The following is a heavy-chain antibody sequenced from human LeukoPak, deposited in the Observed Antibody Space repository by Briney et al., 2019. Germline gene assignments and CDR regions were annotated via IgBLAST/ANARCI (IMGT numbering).Heavy chain of an antibody. J-gene: IGHJ4*02. V-gene: IGHV4-61*02. CDR2: IYTSGST. CDR1: GGSIGSGSYY. D-gene: IGHD3-3*01. CDR3: ARGGGTILRATDY. Sequence: PSQTLSLTCTVSGGSIGSGSYYWSWIRQPAGKGLEWIGRIYTSGSTSYNPSLKSRVTISVDTSKNQFSLKLSSVTAADTAVYYCARGGGTILRATDYWGQGTLVTVSS.